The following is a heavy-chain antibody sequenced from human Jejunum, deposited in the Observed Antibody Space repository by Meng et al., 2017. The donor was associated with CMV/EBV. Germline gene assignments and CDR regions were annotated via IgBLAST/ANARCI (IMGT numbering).Heavy chain of an antibody. CDR3: TQTSGRNCRSGSCYSFDY. CDR2: INPDTGSVT. J-gene: IGHJ4*02. D-gene: IGHD2-15*01. V-gene: IGHV1-2*02. Sequence: FTGYYMHGVRQAPGQGLEWMGWINPDTGSVTNSAQKFQGRVTVTSDTSMSTAYMELSSLRSDDTAVYYCTQTSGRNCRSGSCYSFDYWGQGTLVTVSS. CDR1: FTGYY.